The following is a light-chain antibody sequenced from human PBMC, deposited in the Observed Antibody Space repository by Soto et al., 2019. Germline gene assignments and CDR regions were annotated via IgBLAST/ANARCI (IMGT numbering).Light chain of an antibody. J-gene: IGKJ2*01. CDR2: AAS. CDR1: HGISNY. CDR3: QQYNNWILYT. Sequence: DIPMTQSPFSLSACVGDRVTITCRASHGISNYLAWYQQKPGKVPKLLIYAASTLQSGVPSRFSGSGSGTEFNLTITTLQSEDVAVYYSQQYNNWILYTFGQGPK. V-gene: IGKV1-27*01.